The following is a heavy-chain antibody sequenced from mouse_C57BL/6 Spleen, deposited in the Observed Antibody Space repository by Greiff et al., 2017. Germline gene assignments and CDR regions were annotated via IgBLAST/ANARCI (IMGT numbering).Heavy chain of an antibody. CDR1: GYTFTSYW. D-gene: IGHD1-1*01. CDR3: ARGYYGSKVAMDY. J-gene: IGHJ4*01. Sequence: VQLQQPGAELVKPGASVKLSCKASGYTFTSYWMHWVKQRPGQGLEWIGMIHPNSGSTNYNEKFKSKATLTVDKSSSTAYMQLSSLTSEDSAVYYGARGYYGSKVAMDYWGQGTSVTVSS. CDR2: IHPNSGST. V-gene: IGHV1-64*01.